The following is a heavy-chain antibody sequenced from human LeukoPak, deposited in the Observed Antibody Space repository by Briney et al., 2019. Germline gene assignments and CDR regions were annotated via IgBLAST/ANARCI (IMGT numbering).Heavy chain of an antibody. CDR3: ARDPIAAVRFDY. V-gene: IGHV3-33*01. CDR2: IWYDGSNK. J-gene: IGHJ4*02. Sequence: GGSLRLSCAPSGFTFTIYGMHWVRQAPGKGLECVAVIWYDGSNKYYADSVKGQFTISRDNSKSTLYLQMNSLRAENTAVYYCARDPIAAVRFDYWGQGTLVTVSS. D-gene: IGHD6-13*01. CDR1: GFTFTIYG.